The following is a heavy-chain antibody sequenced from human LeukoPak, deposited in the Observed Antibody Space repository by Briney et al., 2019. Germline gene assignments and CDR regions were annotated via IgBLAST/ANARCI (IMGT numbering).Heavy chain of an antibody. Sequence: GESLKIPCKGFGYSFPSFWIGWVRQIPGKGLEWMGIIYLSSSGTSYSPSVQGQVTISADKSSSTTYLQWNRLKASDTAMYYCARQVYDSSGYYLRYFDLWGRGTLVTVSS. V-gene: IGHV5-51*01. CDR1: GYSFPSFW. J-gene: IGHJ2*01. D-gene: IGHD3-22*01. CDR3: ARQVYDSSGYYLRYFDL. CDR2: IYLSSSGT.